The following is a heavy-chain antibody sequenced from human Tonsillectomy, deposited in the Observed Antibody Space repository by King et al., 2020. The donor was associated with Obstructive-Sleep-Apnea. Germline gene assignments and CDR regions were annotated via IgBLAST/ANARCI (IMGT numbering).Heavy chain of an antibody. D-gene: IGHD3-10*01. Sequence: VQLVESGAEVKKAGASLKVSCKASGYNFYAYGISWVRQAPGQGLEWRGWISVYNGEVKYGQKFQGRVTLTTDRSTSTAYMDLRSLRSDDTAVYYCARDYYGSGTQFFQHWGQGTLVTVSS. CDR1: GYNFYAYG. CDR3: ARDYYGSGTQFFQH. J-gene: IGHJ1*01. V-gene: IGHV1-18*01. CDR2: ISVYNGEV.